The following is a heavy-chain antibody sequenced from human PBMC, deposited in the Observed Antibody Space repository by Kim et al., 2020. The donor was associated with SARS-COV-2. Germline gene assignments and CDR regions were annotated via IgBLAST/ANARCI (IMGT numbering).Heavy chain of an antibody. Sequence: SETLSLTCAVYGGSFSGYYWSWIRQPPGKGLEWIGEINHSGSTNYNPSLKSRVTISVDTSKNQFSLKLSSVTAADTAVYYCARAGYSSSWPAADYWGQGTLVTVSS. CDR2: INHSGST. J-gene: IGHJ4*02. CDR3: ARAGYSSSWPAADY. D-gene: IGHD6-13*01. CDR1: GGSFSGYY. V-gene: IGHV4-34*01.